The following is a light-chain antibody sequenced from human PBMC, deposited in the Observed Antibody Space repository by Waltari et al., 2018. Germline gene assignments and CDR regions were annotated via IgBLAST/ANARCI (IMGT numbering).Light chain of an antibody. CDR1: TTDVGAYNF. CDR2: EVN. J-gene: IGLJ3*02. V-gene: IGLV2-14*01. CDR3: CSHSSSSTLVL. Sequence: QSALTQPASVSGSPGQSITPPCPGPTTDVGAYNFFSWYQQHPGEVPKLLIYEVNNRPSGVSDRFSGSRSGNTASLTISGLLAEDEADYYCCSHSSSSTLVLFGGGTKVTVL.